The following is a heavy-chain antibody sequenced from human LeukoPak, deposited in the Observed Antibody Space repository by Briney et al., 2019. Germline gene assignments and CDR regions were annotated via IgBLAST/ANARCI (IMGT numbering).Heavy chain of an antibody. J-gene: IGHJ6*03. Sequence: GGSLRLSCAASGFTFSSYWMSWVRQAPGKGLEWVAVISYDGSNKYYADSVKGRFTISRDNSKNTLYLQMNSLRAEDTAVYYCAKVFNSYYYYYYMDVWGKGTTVTISS. D-gene: IGHD1-1*01. CDR2: ISYDGSNK. CDR3: AKVFNSYYYYYYMDV. CDR1: GFTFSSYW. V-gene: IGHV3-30*18.